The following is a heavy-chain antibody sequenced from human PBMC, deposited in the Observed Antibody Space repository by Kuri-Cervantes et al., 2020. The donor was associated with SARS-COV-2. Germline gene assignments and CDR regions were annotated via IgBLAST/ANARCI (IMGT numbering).Heavy chain of an antibody. CDR2: IKQDGSKK. CDR1: GFTFSSYW. D-gene: IGHD6-13*01. V-gene: IGHV3-7*01. J-gene: IGHJ6*03. CDR3: ARDREQLVARAYYYYYYMDV. Sequence: GGSLRLSCAASGFTFSSYWMSWVRQALGKGLEWVANIKQDGSKKYYVDSVKGRFTISRDNAKNSLYLQMNSLRAEDTAVYYCARDREQLVARAYYYYYYMDVWGKGTTVTVSS.